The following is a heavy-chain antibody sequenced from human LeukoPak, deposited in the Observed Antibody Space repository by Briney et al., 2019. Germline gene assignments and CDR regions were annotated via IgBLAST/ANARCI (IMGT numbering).Heavy chain of an antibody. CDR2: IYYSGST. Sequence: SQTLSLTCTVSGGSISSGDYYWRWIRQPPGKGLEWIGYIYYSGSTYYNPSLKSRVTISVDTSKNQFSLKLSSVTAAGTAVYYCARDWVGGDSYWGQGTLVTVSS. CDR1: GGSISSGDYY. J-gene: IGHJ4*02. V-gene: IGHV4-30-4*01. CDR3: ARDWVGGDSY. D-gene: IGHD1-26*01.